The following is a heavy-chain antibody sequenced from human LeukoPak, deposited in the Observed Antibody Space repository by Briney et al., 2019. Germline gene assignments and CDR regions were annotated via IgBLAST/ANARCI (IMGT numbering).Heavy chain of an antibody. Sequence: GGSLRLSCAASGFTFSSYGMHWVRQAPGKGLEWVAVISYDGSNKYYADSVKGRFTISRDNSKNTLYLQMNSLRAEDTAVYYCARGPAGYNWGQGTLVTFSS. D-gene: IGHD1-1*01. J-gene: IGHJ4*02. CDR3: ARGPAGYN. CDR1: GFTFSSYG. V-gene: IGHV3-30*03. CDR2: ISYDGSNK.